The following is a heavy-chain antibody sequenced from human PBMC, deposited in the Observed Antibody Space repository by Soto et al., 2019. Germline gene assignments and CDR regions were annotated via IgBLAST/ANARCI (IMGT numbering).Heavy chain of an antibody. Sequence: PSETLSLTCTVSGGSISRGGYYWSWIRQHPGKGLEWIGYIYYSGSTYYNASLKSRVTISVDTSKNQFSLTLTSVTAADTAVYYCASLSAGYYYDSSGYYFDYWGQGTLVTVSS. D-gene: IGHD3-22*01. V-gene: IGHV4-31*03. CDR1: GGSISRGGYY. CDR2: IYYSGST. CDR3: ASLSAGYYYDSSGYYFDY. J-gene: IGHJ4*02.